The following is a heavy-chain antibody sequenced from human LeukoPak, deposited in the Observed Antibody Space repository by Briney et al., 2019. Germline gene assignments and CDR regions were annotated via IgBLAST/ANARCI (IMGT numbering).Heavy chain of an antibody. CDR3: VRGRDTTGYFSY. V-gene: IGHV7-4-1*02. D-gene: IGHD3-22*01. J-gene: IGHJ4*02. CDR2: IDTDTGNP. CDR1: GYTFTDFP. Sequence: GASVKVSCKTSGYTFTDFPVNWVRQAPGQGLEWMGWIDTDTGNPTYAQGFTGRFVFSLDTSVSTTYLQVNSLKAEDTAVYYCVRGRDTTGYFSYWGQGTLVTVSP.